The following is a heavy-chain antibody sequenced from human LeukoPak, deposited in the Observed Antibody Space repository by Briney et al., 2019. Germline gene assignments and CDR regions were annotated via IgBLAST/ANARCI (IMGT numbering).Heavy chain of an antibody. CDR2: ISSSSSYI. V-gene: IGHV3-21*01. Sequence: GGSLRLSCAASGFTFSSYSMSWVRQAPGKGLEWVSSISSSSSYIYYADSVKGRFTISRDNAKNSLYLQMNSLRAEDTAIYYCVRAGRVATEDWGQGTLVTVSS. J-gene: IGHJ4*02. D-gene: IGHD6-13*01. CDR3: VRAGRVATED. CDR1: GFTFSSYS.